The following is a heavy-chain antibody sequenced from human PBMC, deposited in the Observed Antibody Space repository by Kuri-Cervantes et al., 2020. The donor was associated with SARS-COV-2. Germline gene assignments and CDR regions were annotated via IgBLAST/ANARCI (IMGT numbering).Heavy chain of an antibody. CDR3: ARSTSYGSGRYPNRYYFDY. V-gene: IGHV1-18*01. Sequence: ASVKVSCKASGYTFTSYGISWVRQAPGQGLEWMGWISAYNGNTNYAQKLQGRVTMTTDTSTSTAYMELRSLRSDDTAVYYCARSTSYGSGRYPNRYYFDYWGQGTLVTVSS. CDR1: GYTFTSYG. J-gene: IGHJ4*02. D-gene: IGHD3-10*01. CDR2: ISAYNGNT.